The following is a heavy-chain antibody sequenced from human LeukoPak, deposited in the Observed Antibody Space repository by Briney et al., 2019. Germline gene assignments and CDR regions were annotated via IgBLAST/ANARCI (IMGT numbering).Heavy chain of an antibody. CDR2: IYYSGST. D-gene: IGHD3-10*01. V-gene: IGHV4-39*01. Sequence: SETLSLTRTVSGGSISNYYWSWIRQPPGKGLEWIGSIYYSGSTHYNPSLKGRVTISVDTSNNQFSLKLTSVTAADTAVYYCARQYGSGFWFFDNWGQGTLVTVSS. CDR1: GGSISNYY. J-gene: IGHJ4*02. CDR3: ARQYGSGFWFFDN.